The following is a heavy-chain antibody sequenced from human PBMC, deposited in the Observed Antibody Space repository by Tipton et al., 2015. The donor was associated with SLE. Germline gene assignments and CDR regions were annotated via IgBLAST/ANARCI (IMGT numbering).Heavy chain of an antibody. CDR1: GASISSYY. CDR2: IYYSGTT. D-gene: IGHD3-3*01. J-gene: IGHJ4*02. V-gene: IGHV4-59*12. Sequence: TLSLTCTVSGASISSYYWSWLRQPPGKGLEWIGYIYYSGTTYYNPSLKSRVTISVDTSKNQFSLKVNSVTAADTAMFYCASGTLEWSHEPDYWGQGTLVTVSS. CDR3: ASGTLEWSHEPDY.